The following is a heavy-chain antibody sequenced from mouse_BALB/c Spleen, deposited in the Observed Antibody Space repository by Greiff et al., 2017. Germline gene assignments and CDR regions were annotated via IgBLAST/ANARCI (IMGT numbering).Heavy chain of an antibody. Sequence: QVQLKESGAELVRPGTSVKISCKASGYTFTNYWLGWVKQRPGHGLEWIGDIYPGGGYTNYNEKFKGKATLTADTSSSTAYMQLSSLTSEDSAVYFCARGYYGTPYYAMDYWGQGTSVTVSS. V-gene: IGHV1-63*02. CDR2: IYPGGGYT. CDR3: ARGYYGTPYYAMDY. D-gene: IGHD1-1*01. CDR1: GYTFTNYW. J-gene: IGHJ4*01.